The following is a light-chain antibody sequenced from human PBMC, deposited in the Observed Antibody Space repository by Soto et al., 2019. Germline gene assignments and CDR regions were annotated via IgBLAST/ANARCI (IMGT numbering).Light chain of an antibody. J-gene: IGKJ5*01. CDR3: QQYNSYPIA. CDR1: QSVRSN. V-gene: IGKV3-15*01. Sequence: EIVMTQSPATLSVSPGERVTLSCRASQSVRSNLAWYQQKPGQAPRLLIYGASTRATGLPARFSGSGSGTDFTLTISSLQPDDFATYYCQQYNSYPIAFGQGTRLEIK. CDR2: GAS.